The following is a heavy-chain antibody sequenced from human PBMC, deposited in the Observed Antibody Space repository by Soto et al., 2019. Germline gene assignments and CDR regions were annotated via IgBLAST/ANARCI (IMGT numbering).Heavy chain of an antibody. CDR3: ARGCSSTSCYSLYGMDV. J-gene: IGHJ6*02. CDR1: GYTFTGYY. D-gene: IGHD2-2*01. V-gene: IGHV1-2*04. CDR2: INPNSGGT. Sequence: ASVKVSCKASGYTFTGYYMHWVRQAPGQGLEWMGWINPNSGGTNYAQKFQGWVTMTRDTSISTAYMEVSRLRSDDTAVYYCARGCSSTSCYSLYGMDVWGQGTTVTVSS.